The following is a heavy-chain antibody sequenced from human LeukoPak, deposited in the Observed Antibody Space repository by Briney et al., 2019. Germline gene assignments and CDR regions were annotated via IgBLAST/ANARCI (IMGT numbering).Heavy chain of an antibody. CDR2: MSSYRNYT. D-gene: IGHD4-17*01. J-gene: IGHJ4*02. CDR1: RYTFSDYA. V-gene: IGHV1-18*01. CDR3: ARDRTVTTPRLVFDY. Sequence: ASVKVSCKASRYTFSDYAIRGVGQAPGQGVGWMGWMSSYRNYTNYLQNLQGRVPMTRDTSTSTAYLELTSLRSNDTPVYYCARDRTVTTPRLVFDYWGQGTLVTVSS.